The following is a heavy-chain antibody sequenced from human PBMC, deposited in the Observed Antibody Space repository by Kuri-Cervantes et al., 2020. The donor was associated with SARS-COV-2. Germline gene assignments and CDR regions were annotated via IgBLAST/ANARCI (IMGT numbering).Heavy chain of an antibody. V-gene: IGHV4-38-2*01. CDR3: ATLPGRGDYYTSGTFSDN. CDR2: IYHSGTT. CDR1: GYSISSGYY. D-gene: IGHD3-10*01. Sequence: GSLRLSCAVSGYSISSGYYWGWIRQPPGKGLEWIGSIYHSGTTYYNPSLKSRVTLSVDTSKNHFSLRLSSLTAADAAVYYCATLPGRGDYYTSGTFSDNWGQGTLVTVSS. J-gene: IGHJ4*02.